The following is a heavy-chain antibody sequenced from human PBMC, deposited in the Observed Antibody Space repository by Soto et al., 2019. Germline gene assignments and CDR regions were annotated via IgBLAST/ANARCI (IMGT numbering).Heavy chain of an antibody. Sequence: GGSLRLSCAASGFTFSSYWMSWVRQAPGKGLEWVANIKQDGSEKYYVDSVKGRFTISRDNAKNSLYLQMNSLRAEDTAVYYCAREGHDYGDYEGWFDPWGQGTLVTVSS. V-gene: IGHV3-7*01. J-gene: IGHJ5*02. D-gene: IGHD4-17*01. CDR2: IKQDGSEK. CDR3: AREGHDYGDYEGWFDP. CDR1: GFTFSSYW.